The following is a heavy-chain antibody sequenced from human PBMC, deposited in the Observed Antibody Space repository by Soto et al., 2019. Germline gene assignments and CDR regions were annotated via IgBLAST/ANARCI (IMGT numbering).Heavy chain of an antibody. CDR2: ISSSSSTI. V-gene: IGHV3-48*01. Sequence: GGSLRLSCAASGFTFSSYSMNWVRQAPGKGLEWVSYISSSSSTIYYADSVKGRFTISRDNAKNSLYLQMNSLRAEDTAVYYCARGSPTGLDAFDIWGQGTMVTVSS. CDR3: ARGSPTGLDAFDI. J-gene: IGHJ3*02. D-gene: IGHD4-17*01. CDR1: GFTFSSYS.